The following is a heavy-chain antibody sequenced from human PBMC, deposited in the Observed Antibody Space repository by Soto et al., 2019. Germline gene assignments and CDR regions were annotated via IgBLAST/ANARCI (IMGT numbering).Heavy chain of an antibody. Sequence: QVQLVQSGAEEKKPGASVKVSCKASGYTFTGYAMHWVRQAPGQRLEWMGWINAGKGNTKYSQKFQGRVTITRDTAASTAYMGLSSLRSEDTAVYYCARAMAVPADFDYWGHGALVTVSS. CDR1: GYTFTGYA. J-gene: IGHJ4*01. D-gene: IGHD4-17*01. CDR3: ARAMAVPADFDY. V-gene: IGHV1-3*05. CDR2: INAGKGNT.